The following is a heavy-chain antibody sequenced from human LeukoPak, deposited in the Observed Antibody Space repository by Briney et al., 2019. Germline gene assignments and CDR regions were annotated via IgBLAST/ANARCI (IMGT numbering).Heavy chain of an antibody. CDR3: ARLRTTVTARTYSWFDP. D-gene: IGHD4-17*01. V-gene: IGHV5-51*01. CDR2: IYPGDSDT. CDR1: GYSFTSYW. J-gene: IGHJ5*02. Sequence: GESLKISCEASGYSFTSYWIGWLRQMPGKGLEWMGIIYPGDSDTRYSPSFQGQVTISADKSISTAYLQWSSLKASDTALYFCARLRTTVTARTYSWFDPWGQGTLVTVSS.